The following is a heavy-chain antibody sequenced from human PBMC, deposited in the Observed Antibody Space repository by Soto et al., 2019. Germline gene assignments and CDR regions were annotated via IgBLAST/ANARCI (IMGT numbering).Heavy chain of an antibody. CDR1: GFTFSSYS. J-gene: IGHJ6*02. CDR2: ISSSSSYI. D-gene: IGHD2-15*01. V-gene: IGHV3-21*01. CDR3: ARDRVVVVAANYYGMDV. Sequence: PGGSLRLSCAASGFTFSSYSMNWVRQAPGKGLEWVSSISSSSSYIYYADSVKGRFTISRDNAKNSLYLQMNSLRAEDTAVYYCARDRVVVVAANYYGMDVWGQGTTVTVSS.